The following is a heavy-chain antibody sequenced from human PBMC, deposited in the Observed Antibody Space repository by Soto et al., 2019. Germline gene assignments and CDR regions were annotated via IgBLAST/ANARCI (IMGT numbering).Heavy chain of an antibody. D-gene: IGHD3-3*01. CDR2: IKQDGSEK. CDR1: AFTFSKYW. Sequence: GGALRLSCAASAFTFSKYWMIWVRLAPGKGLEWVANIKQDGSEKYYVESVKGRFTISRDNAKNSLYLQMNTLRAEDTAVYYRARGTPWNGYQFCDYWRQRTPGTVSS. CDR3: ARGTPWNGYQFCDY. J-gene: IGHJ4*02. V-gene: IGHV3-7*01.